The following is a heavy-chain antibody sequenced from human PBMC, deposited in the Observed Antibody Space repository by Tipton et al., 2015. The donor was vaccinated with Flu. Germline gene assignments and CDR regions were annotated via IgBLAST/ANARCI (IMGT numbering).Heavy chain of an antibody. V-gene: IGHV3-48*03. CDR1: GFTFSSYE. J-gene: IGHJ6*02. CDR2: ISGSDNII. D-gene: IGHD3-3*01. Sequence: SLRLSCAASGFTFSSYEMNWVRQVPGKGLEWVSHISGSDNIINYADSVKGRFTISRDNAKNSLYLQMNSLRAEDTAIYYCARDHPPSITVLGEITDYFGMDVWGQGTTVTVSS. CDR3: ARDHPPSITVLGEITDYFGMDV.